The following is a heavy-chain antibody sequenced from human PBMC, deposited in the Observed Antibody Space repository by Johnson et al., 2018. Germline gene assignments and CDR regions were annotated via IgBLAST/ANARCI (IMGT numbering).Heavy chain of an antibody. D-gene: IGHD3-3*01. J-gene: IGHJ4*02. CDR3: AKSGPYYDCWSGLNYFDS. Sequence: VQLVESGGDLVQPGGSLRLSCVASAASAFSFSDAWMGWVRQAPGKGLEWVANIKQDGHEEFYVDSVTGRFTISRDNSKNTLYRQMNSRRAEDTAVYYCAKSGPYYDCWSGLNYFDSWGQGTLVTVSS. CDR1: AFSFSDAW. V-gene: IGHV3-7*03. CDR2: IKQDGHEE.